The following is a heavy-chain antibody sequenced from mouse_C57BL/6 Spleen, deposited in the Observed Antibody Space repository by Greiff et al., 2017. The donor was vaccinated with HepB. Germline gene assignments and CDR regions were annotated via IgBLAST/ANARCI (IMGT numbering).Heavy chain of an antibody. D-gene: IGHD3-2*02. CDR2: IDPSDSYT. CDR3: ARGSSSGSYAMDY. V-gene: IGHV1-50*01. Sequence: QVQLQQPGAELVKPGASVKLSCKASGYTFTSYWMQWVKQRPGQGLEWIGEIDPSDSYTNYNQKFKGKATLTVDTSSSTAYMQLSSLASEDSAVYYSARGSSSGSYAMDYWGQGTSVTVSS. J-gene: IGHJ4*01. CDR1: GYTFTSYW.